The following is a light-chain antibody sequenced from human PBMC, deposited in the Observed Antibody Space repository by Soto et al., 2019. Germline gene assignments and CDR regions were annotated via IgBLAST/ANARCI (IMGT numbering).Light chain of an antibody. V-gene: IGKV1-5*01. CDR2: DVS. CDR1: QNVSTS. CDR3: HQYNSYSPWT. J-gene: IGKJ1*01. Sequence: DIVTITCRSSQNVSTSLAWYQHKPGEAPKLLMFDVSNLESGVPSRFSGSGSGTEFTLTISSLQPDDFATYYCHQYNSYSPWTFGQGTKVDIK.